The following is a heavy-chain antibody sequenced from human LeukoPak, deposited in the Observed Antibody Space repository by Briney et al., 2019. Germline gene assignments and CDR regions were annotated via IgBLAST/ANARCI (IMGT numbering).Heavy chain of an antibody. D-gene: IGHD3-22*01. CDR2: IDTEGNSA. Sequence: PGGSLRLSCATSRFTFSSYWMHWVRRAPGKGLEWVSGIDTEGNSAAYADSVRGRFTISRDNAKDTLYLQMDSLRAEDTAVYYCARDLNYDSAYWGQGTLVTVSS. CDR3: ARDLNYDSAY. V-gene: IGHV3-74*01. CDR1: RFTFSSYW. J-gene: IGHJ4*02.